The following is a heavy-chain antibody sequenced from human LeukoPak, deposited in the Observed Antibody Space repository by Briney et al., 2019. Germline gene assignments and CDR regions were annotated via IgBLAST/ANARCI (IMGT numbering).Heavy chain of an antibody. CDR1: GFTFSSYS. CDR2: ISSSSSYI. Sequence: PGGSLRLSCAASGFTFSSYSMNWVRQATGKGLEWASSISSSSSYIYYADSVKGRFTISRDNAKNSLYLQMNSLRAEDTAVYYCAREVGYDILTGYYPGWFDPWGQGTLVTVS. CDR3: AREVGYDILTGYYPGWFDP. J-gene: IGHJ5*02. V-gene: IGHV3-21*01. D-gene: IGHD3-9*01.